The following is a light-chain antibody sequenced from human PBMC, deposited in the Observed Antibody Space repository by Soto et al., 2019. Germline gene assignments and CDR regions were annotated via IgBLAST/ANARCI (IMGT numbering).Light chain of an antibody. Sequence: LTQPASVSVSPGQSITISCTGTSSDVGSYNLVSWYQRHPGKAPKLMIYEGSKRPSGVSDRFSGSKSGNTASLTISGLQAEDEADYYCCSYAGSSTYVFGTGTKVPVL. CDR2: EGS. CDR3: CSYAGSSTYV. V-gene: IGLV2-23*01. J-gene: IGLJ1*01. CDR1: SSDVGSYNL.